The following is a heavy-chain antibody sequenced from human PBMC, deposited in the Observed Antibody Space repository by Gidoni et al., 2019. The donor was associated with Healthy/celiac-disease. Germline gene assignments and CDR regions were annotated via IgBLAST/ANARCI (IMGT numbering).Heavy chain of an antibody. CDR1: GGSFSGYY. J-gene: IGHJ4*02. CDR2: INHSGST. CDR3: ARPAWGSRLFDY. D-gene: IGHD7-27*01. Sequence: QVQLQQWGAGLLKPSETLSLTCAVYGGSFSGYYWSWIRQPPGKGLEWIGEINHSGSTNYNPSLKSRVTISVDTSKNQFSLKLSSVTAADTAVYYCARPAWGSRLFDYWGQGTLVTVSS. V-gene: IGHV4-34*01.